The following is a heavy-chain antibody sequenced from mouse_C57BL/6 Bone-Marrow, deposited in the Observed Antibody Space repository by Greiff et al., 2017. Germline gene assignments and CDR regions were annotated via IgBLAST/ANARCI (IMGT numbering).Heavy chain of an antibody. J-gene: IGHJ3*01. Sequence: QVQLQQPGAELVKPGASVKMSCKASGYTFTSYWITWVKQRPGQGLEWIGDIYPGSGSTNYNEKFKSKATLTVDTSSSTAYMQLSSLTSEDSAVYYCARCYSNSGAWFAYWGQGTLVTVSA. V-gene: IGHV1-55*01. CDR2: IYPGSGST. CDR3: ARCYSNSGAWFAY. D-gene: IGHD2-5*01. CDR1: GYTFTSYW.